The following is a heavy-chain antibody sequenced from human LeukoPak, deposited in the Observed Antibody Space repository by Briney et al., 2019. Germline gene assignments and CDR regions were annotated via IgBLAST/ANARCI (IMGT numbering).Heavy chain of an antibody. J-gene: IGHJ4*02. CDR2: ISLDGNNT. D-gene: IGHD5-18*01. CDR3: AKGRRRGYAYGTIDS. CDR1: GFTFDYFT. V-gene: IGHV3-43*01. Sequence: GGSLRLSCAASGFTFDYFTMYWVRQSPGKRLEWVSLISLDGNNTYYADSVGGRFTISRDNSKNFLYLQMNSLTSEDTALYYCAKGRRRGYAYGTIDSWGQGTLVTVSS.